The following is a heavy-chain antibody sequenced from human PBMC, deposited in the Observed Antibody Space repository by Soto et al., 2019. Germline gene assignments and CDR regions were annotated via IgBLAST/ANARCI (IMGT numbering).Heavy chain of an antibody. V-gene: IGHV1-2*02. CDR2: INPNSGGT. J-gene: IGHJ3*02. D-gene: IGHD5-12*01. CDR3: ARYSGYDWDAFDI. CDR1: GYTFTGYY. Sequence: ASVKVSCKASGYTFTGYYMHWVRQAPGQGLEWMGWINPNSGGTNYAQKLQGRVTMTTDTSMSTAYMELRSLRSDDTAVYYCARYSGYDWDAFDIWGQGTMVTVSS.